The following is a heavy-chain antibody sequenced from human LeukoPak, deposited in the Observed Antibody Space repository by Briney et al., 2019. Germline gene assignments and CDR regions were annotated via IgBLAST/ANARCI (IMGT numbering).Heavy chain of an antibody. CDR1: SGSISGYY. CDR3: ATLVSTRYYFDY. Sequence: SETLSLTCTVSSGSISGYYWSWLRQSPGKGLEWLGHIYHTGSTDYNPSLKSRVTISVDTSKNQFSLRLTSVTAADTAVYFCATLVSTRYYFDYWGQGTLVTVSS. V-gene: IGHV4-4*09. J-gene: IGHJ4*02. CDR2: IYHTGST. D-gene: IGHD5/OR15-5a*01.